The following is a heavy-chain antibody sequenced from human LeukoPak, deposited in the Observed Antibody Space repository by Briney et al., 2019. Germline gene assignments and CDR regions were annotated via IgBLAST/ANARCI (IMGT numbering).Heavy chain of an antibody. CDR2: INPTVGDT. CDR1: GYTLTSYY. Sequence: GASVKVSSKASGYTLTSYYMRWVRQAPGQGLEWMGIINPTVGDTIYAQKFQGRVTMTRDMSTSTVYMELSSLRSDDTAVYYCARYGFSSSWQGGWHAFDIWGQGTMVTVSS. CDR3: ARYGFSSSWQGGWHAFDI. D-gene: IGHD6-13*01. J-gene: IGHJ3*02. V-gene: IGHV1-46*01.